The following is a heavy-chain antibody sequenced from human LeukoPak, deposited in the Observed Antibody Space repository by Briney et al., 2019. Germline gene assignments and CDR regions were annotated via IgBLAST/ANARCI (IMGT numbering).Heavy chain of an antibody. CDR2: ISGDGGST. V-gene: IGHV3-43*02. CDR1: GFTFDDYA. CDR3: AKDGLGGSGSYDYYYYYMDV. D-gene: IGHD3-10*01. Sequence: QPGGSLRLSCAASGFTFDDYAMHWVRQAPGKGLEWVSLISGDGGSTYYADSVKGRFTISRDNSKNTLYLQMNSLRTEDTALYYCAKDGLGGSGSYDYYYYYMDVWGKGTTVTVSS. J-gene: IGHJ6*03.